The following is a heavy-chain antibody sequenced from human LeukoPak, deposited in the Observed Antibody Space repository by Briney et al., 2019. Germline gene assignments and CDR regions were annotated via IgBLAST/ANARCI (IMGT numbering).Heavy chain of an antibody. D-gene: IGHD6-13*01. Sequence: SVKVSCKASGGTFSSYAISWVRQAPGQGLEWMGGIIPIFGTTNYAQKFQDRVTITADKSTSTAYMELSSLRSEDTAVYYCARVVGLTEYSSSWYSGYYYYMDVWGKGTTVTVSS. CDR3: ARVVGLTEYSSSWYSGYYYYMDV. J-gene: IGHJ6*03. V-gene: IGHV1-69*06. CDR1: GGTFSSYA. CDR2: IIPIFGTT.